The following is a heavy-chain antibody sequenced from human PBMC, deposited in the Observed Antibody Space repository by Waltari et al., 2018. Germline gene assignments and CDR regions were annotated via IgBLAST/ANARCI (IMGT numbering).Heavy chain of an antibody. CDR2: INAGNGNT. D-gene: IGHD6-13*01. CDR3: ARERAAAGTGYYYYGMDV. CDR1: GYTFTSYA. Sequence: QVQLVQSGAEVKKPGASVKVSCKASGYTFTSYAMHWVRQAPGQRLEWMGWINAGNGNTKYSQKFQGRVTITRDTSASTAYMELSSLRSEDTAVYYCARERAAAGTGYYYYGMDVWGQGTLVTVSS. V-gene: IGHV1-3*01. J-gene: IGHJ6*02.